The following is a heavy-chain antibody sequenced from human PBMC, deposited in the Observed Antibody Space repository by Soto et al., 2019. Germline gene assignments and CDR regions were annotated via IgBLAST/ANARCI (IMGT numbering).Heavy chain of an antibody. CDR2: ISAYNGNT. Sequence: QVQLVQSGAEVKKPGASVKVSCKASGYTFTSYGISWVRQAPGQGLEWMGWISAYNGNTNYAQKLQGRVTMTTDTSTSAAYMELRSLRSDDTAVYYCARDNCDFWSGPNTGGGFYGMDVWGQGTTVTVSS. CDR1: GYTFTSYG. CDR3: ARDNCDFWSGPNTGGGFYGMDV. D-gene: IGHD3-3*01. J-gene: IGHJ6*02. V-gene: IGHV1-18*04.